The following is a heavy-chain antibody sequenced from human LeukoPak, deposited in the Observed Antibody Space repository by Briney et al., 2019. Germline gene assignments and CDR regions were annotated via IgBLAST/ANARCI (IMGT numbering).Heavy chain of an antibody. CDR3: ARGTSPAHYYYYYGMDV. V-gene: IGHV1-69*04. CDR1: GGTFSSYA. Sequence: SVKASCKASGGTFSSYAISWVRQAPGQGLEWMGRIIPILGIANYAQKSQGRVTITADKSTSTAYMELSSLRSEDTAVYYCARGTSPAHYYYYYGMDVWGQGTTVTVSS. J-gene: IGHJ6*02. D-gene: IGHD2-2*01. CDR2: IIPILGIA.